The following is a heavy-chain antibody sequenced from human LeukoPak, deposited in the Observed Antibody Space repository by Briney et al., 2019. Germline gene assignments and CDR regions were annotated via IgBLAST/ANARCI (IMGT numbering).Heavy chain of an antibody. J-gene: IGHJ4*02. Sequence: SGPTLVKPTQTLTLTCTFSGFSLSTSGVGVGWIRQPPGKALEWLALIYWDDDKRYSPSLESRLTITKDTSKNQVVLTMTNMDLVDTATYFCAHRGSIAIGGPVFDYWGQGTLVTVSS. CDR1: GFSLSTSGVG. V-gene: IGHV2-5*02. D-gene: IGHD6-6*01. CDR3: AHRGSIAIGGPVFDY. CDR2: IYWDDDK.